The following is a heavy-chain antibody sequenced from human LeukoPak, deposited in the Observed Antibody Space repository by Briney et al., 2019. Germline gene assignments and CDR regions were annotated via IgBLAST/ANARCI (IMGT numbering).Heavy chain of an antibody. CDR3: AGGHVDTAMARDY. CDR1: GGSFSGYY. Sequence: PSETLSLTCAVYGGSFSGYYWSWIRQPPGKGLEWIGEINHSGSTNYNPSLKSRVTISVDTSKNQFSLKLSSVTAADTAVYYCAGGHVDTAMARDYWGQGTLVTVSS. D-gene: IGHD5-18*01. V-gene: IGHV4-34*01. J-gene: IGHJ4*02. CDR2: INHSGST.